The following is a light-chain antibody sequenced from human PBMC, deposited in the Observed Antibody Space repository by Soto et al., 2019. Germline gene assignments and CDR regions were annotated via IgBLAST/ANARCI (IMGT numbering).Light chain of an antibody. Sequence: DVQMTQSPSSLSASVGDRVSITCRASQSIKKSLNWYQQKPGKAPKLLIYAASNLQSGVPSRFSGSGSGTDLTLTITGLQPEDFATYYCQQNYIVPPWTFGPGTKLEIK. J-gene: IGKJ1*01. V-gene: IGKV1-39*01. CDR3: QQNYIVPPWT. CDR2: AAS. CDR1: QSIKKS.